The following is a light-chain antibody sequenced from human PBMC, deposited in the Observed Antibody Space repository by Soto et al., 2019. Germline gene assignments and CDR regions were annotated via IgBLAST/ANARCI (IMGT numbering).Light chain of an antibody. J-gene: IGLJ1*01. CDR2: DIR. Sequence: QSVLTQPASVSGSPGQSITISCTGTSSDVGGYKYVSWYQQHPGKAPKLMIYDIRNRPSGVSNRCSGSKSGNTASLTISGLQAEDEADYYCSSYTSSSTRVFGTGTKVTVL. V-gene: IGLV2-14*03. CDR3: SSYTSSSTRV. CDR1: SSDVGGYKY.